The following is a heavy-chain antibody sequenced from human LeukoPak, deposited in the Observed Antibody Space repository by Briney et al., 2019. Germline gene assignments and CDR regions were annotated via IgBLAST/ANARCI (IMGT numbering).Heavy chain of an antibody. CDR2: INYNGAIT. CDR1: GFTLVDYG. CDR3: ARDRLGPSFSVSHFDL. Sequence: GGSLRLSCATSGFTLVDYGLSWVRRAPGKGLEWLCAINYNGAITDYADSVKGRFTISRDNAKNSLYLRMDNLRAEDTALYYCARDRLGPSFSVSHFDLWGQGTLVTVSS. V-gene: IGHV3-20*04. D-gene: IGHD3-3*02. J-gene: IGHJ4*02.